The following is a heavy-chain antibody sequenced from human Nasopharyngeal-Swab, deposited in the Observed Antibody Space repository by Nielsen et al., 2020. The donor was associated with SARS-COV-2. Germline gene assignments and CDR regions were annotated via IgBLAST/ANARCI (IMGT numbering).Heavy chain of an antibody. Sequence: GESLTISCAASGFTVSSNYMSWVRQAPEKGLEWVSVIYSGGSTYYADSVKGRFTISRDNSKNTLYLQMNSLRAEDTAVYYCARDRDYYYGMDVWGQGTTVTVSS. J-gene: IGHJ6*02. CDR1: GFTVSSNY. CDR2: IYSGGST. D-gene: IGHD3-10*01. CDR3: ARDRDYYYGMDV. V-gene: IGHV3-53*01.